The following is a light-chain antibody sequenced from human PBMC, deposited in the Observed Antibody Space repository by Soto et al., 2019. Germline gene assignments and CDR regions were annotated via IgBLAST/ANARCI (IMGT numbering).Light chain of an antibody. CDR1: SSDVGGYNY. J-gene: IGLJ1*01. Sequence: QSALTQPASVSGSPGQSITISCTGTSSDVGGYNYVSWYQQHPGNAPKLMISEVSNRPSGISNRFSGSKSANTAFLTISGLQAEDEADYYCSSYTSSSTLGVFGTGTKLTVL. V-gene: IGLV2-14*01. CDR3: SSYTSSSTLGV. CDR2: EVS.